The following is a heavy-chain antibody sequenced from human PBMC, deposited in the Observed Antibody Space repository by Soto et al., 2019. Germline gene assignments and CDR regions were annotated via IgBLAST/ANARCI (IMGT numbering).Heavy chain of an antibody. V-gene: IGHV4-59*01. CDR2: SYYSGST. CDR1: GGSISSYY. Sequence: SETLSLTCTVSGGSISSYYWSWIRQPPGKGLEWIGYSYYSGSTNYNPSLKSRVTISVDTSKNQFSLKLRSVTAADTDVYYCARTYGGYYDYWGQGTLVTVSS. CDR3: ARTYGGYYDY. J-gene: IGHJ4*02. D-gene: IGHD2-8*01.